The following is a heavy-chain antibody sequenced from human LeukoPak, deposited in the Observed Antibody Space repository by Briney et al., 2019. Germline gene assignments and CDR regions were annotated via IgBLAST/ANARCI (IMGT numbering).Heavy chain of an antibody. Sequence: SETLSLTCTVSGGSMSDHYWSWIRQSPVRGLEWIGYLYYSGNTNYNPSLKSRLTISRDMAKNQFSLKLSSVTSADTAVYYCARGEYEDLVDNWGQGTLVTVSS. J-gene: IGHJ4*02. CDR1: GGSMSDHY. CDR3: ARGEYEDLVDN. V-gene: IGHV4-59*11. D-gene: IGHD1-26*01. CDR2: LYYSGNT.